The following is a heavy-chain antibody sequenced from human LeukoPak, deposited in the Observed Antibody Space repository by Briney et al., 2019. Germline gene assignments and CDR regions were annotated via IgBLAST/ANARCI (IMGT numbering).Heavy chain of an antibody. Sequence: GGSLRLSCAASGFNFSSYWMSWVRQAPGKGLEWVANIKQDGSEKYYVDSVKGRFTISRDNAKNSLYLQMNNLRAEDTAVYYCARGSSSWYHVLDWFDPWGQGTLVTVSS. V-gene: IGHV3-7*03. J-gene: IGHJ5*02. CDR1: GFNFSSYW. CDR2: IKQDGSEK. CDR3: ARGSSSWYHVLDWFDP. D-gene: IGHD6-13*01.